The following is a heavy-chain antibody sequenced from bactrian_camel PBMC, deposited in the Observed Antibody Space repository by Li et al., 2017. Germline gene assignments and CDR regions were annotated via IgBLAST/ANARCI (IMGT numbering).Heavy chain of an antibody. V-gene: IGHV3S40*01. CDR2: IYDDGGTT. J-gene: IGHJ4*01. Sequence: QLVESGGGLVQPGGSLRLSCAASGFTFSAYDMSWVRQAPGKGLEWVSTIYDDGGTTYYADSVKGRFTISRDVAKNTLYLDMNNLKPEDTAKYYCAARLRRGSCYVGRVEFAHWGQGTQVTVS. CDR1: GFTFSAYD. CDR3: AARLRRGSCYVGRVEFAH. D-gene: IGHD3*01.